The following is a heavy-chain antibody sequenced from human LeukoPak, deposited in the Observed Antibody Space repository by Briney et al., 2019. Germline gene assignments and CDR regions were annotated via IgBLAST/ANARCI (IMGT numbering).Heavy chain of an antibody. CDR2: MNPNSGNT. V-gene: IGHV1-8*01. Sequence: ASVKVSCKASGYTFTSYDINWVRQATGQGLEWMGWMNPNSGNTGYAQKFQGRVTMTRNTSISTAYMELSSLRSEDTAVYYCARGLDSSGSFDYWGQGTLVTVSS. CDR1: GYTFTSYD. J-gene: IGHJ4*02. CDR3: ARGLDSSGSFDY. D-gene: IGHD3-22*01.